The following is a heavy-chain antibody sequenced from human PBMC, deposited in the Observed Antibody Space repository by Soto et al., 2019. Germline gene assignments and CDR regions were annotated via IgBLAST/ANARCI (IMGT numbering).Heavy chain of an antibody. CDR3: AYSSRFGGNYYYYGMDV. V-gene: IGHV5-10-1*01. J-gene: IGHJ6*02. CDR1: GYSFTSYW. D-gene: IGHD3-10*01. CDR2: IDPSDSYT. Sequence: GESLKISCKGSGYSFTSYWISWVRQMPGKGLEWMGRIDPSDSYTNYSPSFQGHVTISADKSISTAYLQWSSLKASDTAMHYCAYSSRFGGNYYYYGMDVWGQGTTVTVSS.